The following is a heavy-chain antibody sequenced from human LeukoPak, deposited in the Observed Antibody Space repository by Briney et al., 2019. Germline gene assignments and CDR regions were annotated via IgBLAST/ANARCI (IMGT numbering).Heavy chain of an antibody. Sequence: AGGSLRLSCTASGFTFGDYAMSWVRQAPGKGLEWVGFIRGKAYGGTTDYAASVKGRFTISRDDSKSIAYLQMNSLKIEDTAVYYCSGSDYSTGWFDWGQGTLVTVSS. J-gene: IGHJ4*02. V-gene: IGHV3-49*04. D-gene: IGHD6-19*01. CDR3: SGSDYSTGWFD. CDR2: IRGKAYGGTT. CDR1: GFTFGDYA.